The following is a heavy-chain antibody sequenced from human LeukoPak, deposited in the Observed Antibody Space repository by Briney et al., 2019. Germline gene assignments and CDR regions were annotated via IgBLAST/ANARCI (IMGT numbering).Heavy chain of an antibody. CDR2: ILYDGSNK. V-gene: IGHV3-30*02. D-gene: IGHD1-1*01. Sequence: GGSLRLSCAASGITFRNFGMHWVRQAPGMGLEWVAYILYDGSNKYYADSVKGRFTISRDNSKNTLSLQMNSLTGEDTAVYYCARDLVSAGTRYYDLWGSGTVVTVSS. CDR3: ARDLVSAGTRYYDL. J-gene: IGHJ2*01. CDR1: GITFRNFG.